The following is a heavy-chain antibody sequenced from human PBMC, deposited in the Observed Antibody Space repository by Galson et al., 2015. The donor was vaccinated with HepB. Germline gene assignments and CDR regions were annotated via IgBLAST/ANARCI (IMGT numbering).Heavy chain of an antibody. V-gene: IGHV4-39*07. CDR2: IYYSGST. Sequence: SETLSLTCTVSGGSISSSSYYWGWIRQPPGKGLEWIGSIYYSGSTYYNPSLKSRVTISVDTSKNQFSLKLSSVTAADTAVYYCARADGSGWYPGAFDYWGQGTLVTVSS. CDR1: GGSISSSSYY. CDR3: ARADGSGWYPGAFDY. D-gene: IGHD6-19*01. J-gene: IGHJ4*02.